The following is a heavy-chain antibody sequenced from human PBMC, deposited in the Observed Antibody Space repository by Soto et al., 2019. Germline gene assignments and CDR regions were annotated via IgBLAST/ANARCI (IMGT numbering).Heavy chain of an antibody. Sequence: GASVKVSCKAIGYRFTSHYMHWVRQAPGQGLEWMGTIYPGGVNIGYAQKFKGRVTMTKDTSTSTVYMELNSLTSEDTAVYYCATDQSWHDLVRWFDPWG. CDR1: GYRFTSHY. V-gene: IGHV1-46*03. CDR3: ATDQSWHDLVRWFDP. J-gene: IGHJ5*02. CDR2: IYPGGVNI. D-gene: IGHD1-1*01.